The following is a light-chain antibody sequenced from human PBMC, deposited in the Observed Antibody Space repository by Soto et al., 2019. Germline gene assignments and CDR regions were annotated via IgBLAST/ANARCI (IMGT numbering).Light chain of an antibody. CDR1: SSDVGGYNY. J-gene: IGLJ1*01. V-gene: IGLV2-14*01. CDR2: DVS. CDR3: SSYTSSSPYV. Sequence: QSALTQPASVSGSPGQSITISCTGTSSDVGGYNYVSWYQQHPGKAPKLMIYDVSNRPSGVSNRFSGSKSGNTASLTISGLQAEDGADYYCSSYTSSSPYVFGTGTNLTVL.